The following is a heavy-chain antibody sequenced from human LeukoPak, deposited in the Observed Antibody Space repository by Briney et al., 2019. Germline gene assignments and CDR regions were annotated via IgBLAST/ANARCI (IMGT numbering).Heavy chain of an antibody. V-gene: IGHV3-21*01. Sequence: GGSLRLSCAASGFTFSSYWMHWVRQAPGKGLEWVSSISSSSSYIYYADSVKGRFTISRDNAKNSLYLQMNSLGAEDTAVYYCARDYYDFWSGPGYYFDYWGQGTLVTVSS. D-gene: IGHD3-3*01. CDR3: ARDYYDFWSGPGYYFDY. CDR1: GFTFSSYW. CDR2: ISSSSSYI. J-gene: IGHJ4*02.